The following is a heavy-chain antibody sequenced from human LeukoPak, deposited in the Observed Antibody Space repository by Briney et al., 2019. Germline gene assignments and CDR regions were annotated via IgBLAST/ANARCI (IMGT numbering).Heavy chain of an antibody. CDR1: GGTFSNLA. CDR3: ARAQGDYRNFNNKWFDP. D-gene: IGHD4-11*01. Sequence: GASVTVSCKASGGTFSNLAISWVRQAPGQGLQRMGGIIPIFGTASYAQKFQGRVTITTDESTSTAYMELRSLRSEDTAVYYCARAQGDYRNFNNKWFDPWGQGTLVTVSS. CDR2: IIPIFGTA. J-gene: IGHJ5*02. V-gene: IGHV1-69*05.